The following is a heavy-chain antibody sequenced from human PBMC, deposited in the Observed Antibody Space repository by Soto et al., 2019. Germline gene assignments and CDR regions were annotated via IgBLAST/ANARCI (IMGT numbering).Heavy chain of an antibody. Sequence: GGSLRRSFAASGFTFTRYSMNWVRQAPGEVLELVSSISSTTNYIYYADSMKGRFTVSRDNAKKSVYLDMNSLSAEDTAVYHCARESECLTSNFKYWGQGSLVNVST. V-gene: IGHV3-21*01. J-gene: IGHJ4*02. CDR1: GFTFTRYS. CDR3: ARESECLTSNFKY. D-gene: IGHD3-3*01. CDR2: ISSTTNYI.